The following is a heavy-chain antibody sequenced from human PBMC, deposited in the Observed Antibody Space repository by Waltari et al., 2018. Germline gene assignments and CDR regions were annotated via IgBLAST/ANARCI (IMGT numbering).Heavy chain of an antibody. J-gene: IGHJ2*01. CDR1: GGSISSYY. Sequence: QVQLQESGPGLVKPSETLSLTCTVSGGSISSYYWSWIRQPPGKGLEWIGYIYYSGSTNYNPSLKSRVTISVDTSKNQFSLKLSSVTAADTAVYYCASTRARWYFDLLGRGTLVTVSS. CDR2: IYYSGST. CDR3: ASTRARWYFDL. D-gene: IGHD2-2*01. V-gene: IGHV4-59*01.